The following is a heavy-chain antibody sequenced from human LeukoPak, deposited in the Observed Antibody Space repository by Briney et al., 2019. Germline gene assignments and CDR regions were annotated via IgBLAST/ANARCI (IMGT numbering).Heavy chain of an antibody. V-gene: IGHV1-2*06. CDR1: GYTFTGYY. D-gene: IGHD1-26*01. J-gene: IGHJ5*02. Sequence: ASVKVSCKASGYTFTGYYMHWVRQAPGQGLEWMGRINPNSGGTNYAQKFQGRVTMTRDTPISTANMELRRLRSDDTAVYYCAIVGATIGWFDPWGQGTLVTVSS. CDR3: AIVGATIGWFDP. CDR2: INPNSGGT.